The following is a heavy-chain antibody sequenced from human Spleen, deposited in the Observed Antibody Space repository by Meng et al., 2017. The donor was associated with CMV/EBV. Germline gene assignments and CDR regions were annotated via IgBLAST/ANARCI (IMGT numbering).Heavy chain of an antibody. J-gene: IGHJ4*02. CDR1: GYTFTGYY. Sequence: VARVQSGAEVKKPGASVKVSCKASGYTFTGYYMHWVRQAPGQGLEWMGWINPNSGGTNYAQKFQGRVTMTRDTSISTAYMELSRLRSDDTAVYYCARGNEQWLSTGAFDYWGQGALVTVSS. CDR3: ARGNEQWLSTGAFDY. D-gene: IGHD6-19*01. CDR2: INPNSGGT. V-gene: IGHV1-2*02.